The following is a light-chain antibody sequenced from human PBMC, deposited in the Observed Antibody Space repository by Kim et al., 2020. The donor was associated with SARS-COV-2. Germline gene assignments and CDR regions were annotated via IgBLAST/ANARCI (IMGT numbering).Light chain of an antibody. CDR2: KAS. CDR3: KQYNDYAT. J-gene: IGKJ1*01. V-gene: IGKV1-5*03. Sequence: DIQLTQSPSTLSASVGDTVTITCRASRPISTWLAWYQQKSGKVTKLLIYKASSLESGVSSRFSGSGSGTEFTLTINSLQPDDFATYYCKQYNDYATFGQGTKVDIK. CDR1: RPISTW.